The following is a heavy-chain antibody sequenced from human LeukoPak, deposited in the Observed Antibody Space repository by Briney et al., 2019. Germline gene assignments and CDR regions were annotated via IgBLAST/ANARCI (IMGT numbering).Heavy chain of an antibody. CDR2: IYYSGST. J-gene: IGHJ4*02. Sequence: SETLSLTCTVSDGSISGYYWSWIRQPPGKGLEWIGYIYYSGSTNYNPSLKSRVTISVDTSKNQFSPKLSSVTAADTAVYYCARETDDSYGSFDYWGQGTLVTVSS. V-gene: IGHV4-59*01. CDR1: DGSISGYY. CDR3: ARETDDSYGSFDY. D-gene: IGHD5-18*01.